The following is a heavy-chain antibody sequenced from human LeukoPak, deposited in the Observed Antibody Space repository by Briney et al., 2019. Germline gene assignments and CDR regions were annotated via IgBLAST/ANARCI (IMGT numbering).Heavy chain of an antibody. Sequence: SETLSLTCTVSGGSISSYYWSWIRQPPGKGLEWIGYIYYSGSTNYNPSLKSRVTISVDTSKNQFSLKLSSVTAADTAVYCCALIRWSTNQFDYWGQGTLVTVSS. D-gene: IGHD4-17*01. CDR1: GGSISSYY. CDR2: IYYSGST. J-gene: IGHJ4*02. V-gene: IGHV4-59*01. CDR3: ALIRWSTNQFDY.